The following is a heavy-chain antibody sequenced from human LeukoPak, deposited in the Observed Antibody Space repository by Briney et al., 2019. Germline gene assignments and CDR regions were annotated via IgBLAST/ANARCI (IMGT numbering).Heavy chain of an antibody. J-gene: IGHJ4*02. D-gene: IGHD5-24*01. V-gene: IGHV3-7*04. CDR1: GFTFSSYW. Sequence: PGGSLRLSCAASGFTFSSYWMSWVRQAPGKGLEWVANIKQDGSEKYYVDSVKGRFTISRDNAKNSLYLQMNGLRAEDTAVYYCARDRFDGYTLFDYWGQGTLVTVSS. CDR3: ARDRFDGYTLFDY. CDR2: IKQDGSEK.